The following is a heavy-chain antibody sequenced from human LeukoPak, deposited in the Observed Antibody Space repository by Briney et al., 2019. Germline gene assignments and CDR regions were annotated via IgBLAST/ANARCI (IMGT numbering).Heavy chain of an antibody. CDR3: ARVAAAGIFLPYYYYGMDV. Sequence: SETLSLTCTVSGGSLSSYYWSWIRQPPRKGLEWIGEINHSGSTNYNPSLKSRVTISVDTSKNQFSLKLSSVTAADTAVYYCARVAAAGIFLPYYYYGMDVWGQGTTVTVSS. V-gene: IGHV4-34*01. J-gene: IGHJ6*02. D-gene: IGHD6-13*01. CDR1: GGSLSSYY. CDR2: INHSGST.